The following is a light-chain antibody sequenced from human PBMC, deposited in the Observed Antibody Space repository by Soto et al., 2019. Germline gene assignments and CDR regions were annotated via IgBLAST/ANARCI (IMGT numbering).Light chain of an antibody. CDR2: GTS. Sequence: EIVLTQSPGTLSLSPGERATLSCRASHSVSSSYLAWYQQKPGQAPRVLIYGTSSRATGIPDRFSGSGSGTDFTLTISRLEPEDFAVYYCQQYISSPRTFGQGTKVDIK. CDR1: HSVSSSY. CDR3: QQYISSPRT. V-gene: IGKV3-20*01. J-gene: IGKJ1*01.